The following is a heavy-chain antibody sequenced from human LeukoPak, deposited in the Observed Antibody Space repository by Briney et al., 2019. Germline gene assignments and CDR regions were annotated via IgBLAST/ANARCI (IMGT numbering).Heavy chain of an antibody. CDR3: ARRGCSSTSCYGEDAFDI. CDR1: GYTFTSYG. J-gene: IGHJ3*02. V-gene: IGHV1-18*01. CDR2: ISAYNGNT. Sequence: GASVKASCKASGYTFTSYGISWVRQAPGQGLEWMGWISAYNGNTNYAQKLQGRVTMTTDTSTSTAYMELRSLRSDDTAVYYCARRGCSSTSCYGEDAFDIWGQGTMVTVSS. D-gene: IGHD2-2*01.